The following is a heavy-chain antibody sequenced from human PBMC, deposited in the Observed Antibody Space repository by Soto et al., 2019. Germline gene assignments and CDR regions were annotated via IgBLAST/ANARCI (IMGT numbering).Heavy chain of an antibody. CDR2: IYYSGST. J-gene: IGHJ6*03. D-gene: IGHD6-19*01. V-gene: IGHV4-59*01. CDR3: ARGDIAVAGTNYYYYYMDV. Sequence: SETLSLTCTVSGGSISSYYWSWIRQPPGKGLEWIGYIYYSGSTNYNPSLKSRVTISVDTSKNQFSLKLSSVTAADTAVYYCARGDIAVAGTNYYYYYMDVWGKGTTVTVSS. CDR1: GGSISSYY.